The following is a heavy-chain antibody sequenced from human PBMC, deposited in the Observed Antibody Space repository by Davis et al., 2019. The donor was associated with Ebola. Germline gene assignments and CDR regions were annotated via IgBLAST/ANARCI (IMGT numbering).Heavy chain of an antibody. CDR1: GGSFSGYY. CDR3: ATDYLHY. CDR2: ISHSGST. D-gene: IGHD4-11*01. Sequence: SETLSLTCAVYGGSFSGYYWSWIRQPPGKGLEWIGEISHSGSTNYNPSLKSRVTLSVDTSKNQFSLKLRSLTAADTAVYYCATDYLHYWGQGTLVTVSS. V-gene: IGHV4-34*01. J-gene: IGHJ4*02.